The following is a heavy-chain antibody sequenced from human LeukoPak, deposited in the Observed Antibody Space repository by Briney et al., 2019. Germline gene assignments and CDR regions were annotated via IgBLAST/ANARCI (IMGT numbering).Heavy chain of an antibody. CDR3: ARGYYGSGSPSMAFDY. Sequence: ASVKVSCKASGYTFTSYGISWVRQAPGQGLEWMGWISAYDGNTNYAQKLQGRVTMTTDTSTSTAYMELRSLRSDDTAVYYCARGYYGSGSPSMAFDYWGQGTLVTVSS. CDR2: ISAYDGNT. D-gene: IGHD3-10*01. J-gene: IGHJ4*02. V-gene: IGHV1-18*01. CDR1: GYTFTSYG.